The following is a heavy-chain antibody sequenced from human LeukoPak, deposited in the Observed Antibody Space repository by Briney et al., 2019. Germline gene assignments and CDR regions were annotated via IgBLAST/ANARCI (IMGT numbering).Heavy chain of an antibody. CDR2: MYNRGST. V-gene: IGHV4-59*01. CDR1: GDSISNYS. D-gene: IGHD6-19*01. CDR3: ARAEKAVTGTLDS. Sequence: SETLSLTCTVSGDSISNYSWSWIRQSPGKELEWIGYMYNRGSTIYNPSLKSRVTISADTSKNQFSLRLTSVTAADTAVYYCARAEKAVTGTLDSWGQGTLITVSS. J-gene: IGHJ4*02.